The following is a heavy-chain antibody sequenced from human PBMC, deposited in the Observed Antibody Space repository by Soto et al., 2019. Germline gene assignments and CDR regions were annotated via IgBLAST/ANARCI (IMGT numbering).Heavy chain of an antibody. J-gene: IGHJ6*02. CDR1: GYTFTSYG. V-gene: IGHV1-18*04. D-gene: IGHD6-13*01. CDR3: ARGRIAAAPYGMDV. Sequence: QVRLVQSGAEVKKPGASVKVSCKPSGYTFTSYGITWVRQAPGQGLEWMGWISAYNGNTNYAQKLQGRVTMTTDTSTSTAYMELRSKRSDETAVYYCARGRIAAAPYGMDVWGQGSTVTVSS. CDR2: ISAYNGNT.